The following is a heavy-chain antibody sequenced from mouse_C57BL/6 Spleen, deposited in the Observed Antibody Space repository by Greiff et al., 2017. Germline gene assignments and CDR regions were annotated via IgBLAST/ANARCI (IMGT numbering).Heavy chain of an antibody. Sequence: QVQLQQPGAELVRPGSSVKLSCKASGYTFTSYWMHWVKQRPIQGLEWIGNIDPSDSETHYNQKFKDKATLTVYKSSSPAYMRLSSLTSEDSAVYYCASGYSNYDYFDFWGQGTTLTVSS. CDR3: ASGYSNYDYFDF. V-gene: IGHV1-52*01. D-gene: IGHD2-5*01. CDR1: GYTFTSYW. CDR2: IDPSDSET. J-gene: IGHJ2*01.